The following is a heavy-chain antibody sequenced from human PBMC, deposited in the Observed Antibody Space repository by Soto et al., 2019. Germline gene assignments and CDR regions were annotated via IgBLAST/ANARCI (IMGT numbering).Heavy chain of an antibody. CDR2: IYSGGST. CDR1: GFTVSSNY. V-gene: IGHV3-53*01. D-gene: IGHD6-6*01. CDR3: ARGPLEYSSSGAFDI. J-gene: IGHJ3*02. Sequence: GGSLRLSCAASGFTVSSNYMSWVRQAPGKGLEWVSVIYSGGSTYYADSVKGRFTISRDNSKNTLYLQMNSLRAEDTAVYYCARGPLEYSSSGAFDIWGQGTMVTGSS.